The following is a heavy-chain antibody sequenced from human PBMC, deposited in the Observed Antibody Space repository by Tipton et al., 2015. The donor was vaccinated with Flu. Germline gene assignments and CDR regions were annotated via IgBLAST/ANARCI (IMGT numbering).Heavy chain of an antibody. J-gene: IGHJ5*02. V-gene: IGHV4-59*01. CDR3: ARIQGGYYGSESYDT. Sequence: TLSLTCTVSGDSISRFYWSWIRQPPGKGLEWIGYVFYTGSTDYNPSLKSRVTISVDTSKNQFSLELISVTAADTAVYYCARIQGGYYGSESYDTWGQGMLVTVSS. D-gene: IGHD3-10*01. CDR2: VFYTGST. CDR1: GDSISRFY.